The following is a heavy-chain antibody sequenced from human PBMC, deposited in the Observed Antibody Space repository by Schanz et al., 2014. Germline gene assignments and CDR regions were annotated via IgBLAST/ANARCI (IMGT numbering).Heavy chain of an antibody. J-gene: IGHJ3*02. D-gene: IGHD1-1*01. CDR3: ARQTGTTGYDAFDI. CDR1: GGSISSGGYT. Sequence: QVQLQESGPGLVKPSQTLSLTCAVSGGSISSGGYTWSWIRQPPGKGLEWIGYIYYSGSTYYNPSPKSRVPTSEDPSKNQFPRKRRLVTAADTAVYYCARQTGTTGYDAFDIWGQGTMVTVSS. V-gene: IGHV4-30-4*07. CDR2: IYYSGST.